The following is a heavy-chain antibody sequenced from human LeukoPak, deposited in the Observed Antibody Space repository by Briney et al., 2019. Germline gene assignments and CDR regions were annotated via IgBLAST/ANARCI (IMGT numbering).Heavy chain of an antibody. J-gene: IGHJ4*02. Sequence: GGSLRLSCTASGFTFSSYVMNWVRQAPGKGLEWVSGIGAGGTFTYYADSVKGRFTISRDNSRNTLYLQMNSLRADDTAVYYCAKDLDYTTYGYYIDYWGQGTLVTVSS. CDR3: AKDLDYTTYGYYIDY. D-gene: IGHD4-11*01. CDR2: IGAGGTFT. CDR1: GFTFSSYV. V-gene: IGHV3-23*01.